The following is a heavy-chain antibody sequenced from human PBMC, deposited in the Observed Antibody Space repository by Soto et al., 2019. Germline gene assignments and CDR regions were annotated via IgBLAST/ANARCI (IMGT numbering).Heavy chain of an antibody. CDR1: GGSISSGGYY. CDR2: IYYSGST. D-gene: IGHD3-9*01. V-gene: IGHV4-31*03. Sequence: QVQLQESGPGLVKPSQTLSLTCTVSGGSISSGGYYWSWIRQHPGKGLEWIGYIYYSGSTYYNPSLKRRVTISVDTSKNQFSLKLSSVTVADTAVYYCARDRYNYDILTGYSNDAFDIWGQGTMVTVSS. CDR3: ARDRYNYDILTGYSNDAFDI. J-gene: IGHJ3*02.